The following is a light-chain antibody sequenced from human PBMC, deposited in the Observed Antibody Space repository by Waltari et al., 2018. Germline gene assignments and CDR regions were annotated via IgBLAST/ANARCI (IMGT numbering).Light chain of an antibody. V-gene: IGLV1-40*01. CDR2: INS. CDR3: QSHDINLSSWV. J-gene: IGLJ3*02. CDR1: SSNIGAGFD. Sequence: QSVLTQPPSVSGAPGQRVTISCTGSSSNIGAGFDVHWYQQVPGTAPKLLIYINSTRDSVVPEGFSGSTSGNSASLAIAGLQAEDEADYYCQSHDINLSSWVFGGGTKLTVL.